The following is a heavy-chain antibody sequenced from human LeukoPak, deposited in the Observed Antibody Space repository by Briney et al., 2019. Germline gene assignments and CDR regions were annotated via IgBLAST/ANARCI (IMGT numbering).Heavy chain of an antibody. V-gene: IGHV3-30*04. CDR3: ARAQRAVSWDVLRYFDWFPY. J-gene: IGHJ4*02. CDR1: GFTFSSYA. CDR2: ISYDRINK. D-gene: IGHD3-9*01. Sequence: PGRSLRLSCAASGFTFSSYAMHWVRQAPGKGLEWVTAISYDRINKYYADSVKGRFTISRDNAKNSLYLQMNSLRAEDTAVYYCARAQRAVSWDVLRYFDWFPYWGQGTLVTVSS.